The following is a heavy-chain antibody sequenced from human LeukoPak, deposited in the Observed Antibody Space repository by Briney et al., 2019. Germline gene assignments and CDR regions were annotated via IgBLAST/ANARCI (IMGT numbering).Heavy chain of an antibody. Sequence: SQTLSLTCTVSGGSISSGSYYWSWIRQPAGKGLEWIGRIYTSGSTNYNPSLKSRVTISVDTSKNQFSLKLSSVTAADTAVYYCARAPYLPADTGRWFDPWGQGTLVTVSS. V-gene: IGHV4-61*02. CDR3: ARAPYLPADTGRWFDP. J-gene: IGHJ5*02. CDR2: IYTSGST. D-gene: IGHD2-2*01. CDR1: GGSISSGSYY.